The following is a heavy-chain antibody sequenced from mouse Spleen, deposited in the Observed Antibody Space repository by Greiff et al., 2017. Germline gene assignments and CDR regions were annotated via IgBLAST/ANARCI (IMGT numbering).Heavy chain of an antibody. CDR2: IDPETGGT. V-gene: IGHV1-15*01. J-gene: IGHJ4*01. D-gene: IGHD2-1*01. Sequence: QVQLQQSGAELVRPGASVTLSCKASGYTFTDYEMHWVKQTPVHGLEWIGAIDPETGGTAYNQKFKGKAILTADKSSSTAYMELRSLTSEDSAVYYCTRSEALYGNYAMDYWGQGTSVTVSS. CDR3: TRSEALYGNYAMDY. CDR1: GYTFTDYE.